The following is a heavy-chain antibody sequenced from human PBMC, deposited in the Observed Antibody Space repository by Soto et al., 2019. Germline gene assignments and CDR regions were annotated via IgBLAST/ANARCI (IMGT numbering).Heavy chain of an antibody. CDR3: ARGRPGAKRGVYFDY. Sequence: SETLSLTCTVSGGSISSYYWSWIRQPPGKGLEWIGYIYYSGSTNYNPSLKSRVTISVDTSKNQFSLKLSSVTAADTAVYYCARGRPGAKRGVYFDYWGQGTLVTVAS. CDR1: GGSISSYY. CDR2: IYYSGST. J-gene: IGHJ4*02. V-gene: IGHV4-59*01.